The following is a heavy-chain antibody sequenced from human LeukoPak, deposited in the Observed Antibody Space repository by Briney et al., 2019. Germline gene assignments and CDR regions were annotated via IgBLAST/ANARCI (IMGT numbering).Heavy chain of an antibody. CDR1: GYTLTELS. V-gene: IGHV1-24*01. Sequence: EASVKVSCKVSGYTLTELSMHWVRQPPGKGLEWMGGIDPEDGETPIFAQKFQGRVTMTEDTYTDTAYMELSSLRSEDTAVYYCATGTIYCSSCSDDYWGQGTLVTVSS. J-gene: IGHJ4*02. CDR3: ATGTIYCSSCSDDY. CDR2: IDPEDGET. D-gene: IGHD2-2*01.